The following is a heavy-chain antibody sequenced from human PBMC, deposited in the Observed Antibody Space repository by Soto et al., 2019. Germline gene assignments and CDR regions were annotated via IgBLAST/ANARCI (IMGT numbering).Heavy chain of an antibody. Sequence: EVQLVQSGAEVKKPGESLRLSCKGSGYSFTSYWISWVRQMPGKGLEWMGRIDPSDSYTDYSPSFQGHVTISADKSISTAYLQWSSLKASDTAIYYCARRDRAAAVPEFDYWGQGTLVTVSS. CDR3: ARRDRAAAVPEFDY. V-gene: IGHV5-10-1*03. CDR2: IDPSDSYT. CDR1: GYSFTSYW. J-gene: IGHJ4*02. D-gene: IGHD6-13*01.